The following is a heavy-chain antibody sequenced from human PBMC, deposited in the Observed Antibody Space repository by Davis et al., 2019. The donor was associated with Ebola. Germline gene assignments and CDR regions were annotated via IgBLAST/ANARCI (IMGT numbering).Heavy chain of an antibody. D-gene: IGHD2-15*01. CDR2: IGAFSDHI. V-gene: IGHV3-48*02. J-gene: IGHJ6*02. CDR1: GFTFSLYG. CDR3: ARRILGDSRGAVDV. Sequence: PGGSLRLSCVASGFTFSLYGMYWFRLAPGKGLEWLSYIGAFSDHINIADSVEGRFTISRDNAKNSLSLHMNGLRDDDTDVYYCARRILGDSRGAVDVWGQGTTVTVSS.